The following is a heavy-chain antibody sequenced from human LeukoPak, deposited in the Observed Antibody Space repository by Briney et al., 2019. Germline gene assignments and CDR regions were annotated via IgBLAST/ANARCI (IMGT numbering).Heavy chain of an antibody. CDR1: GGSISSYY. J-gene: IGHJ4*02. Sequence: SETLSLTCTVSGGSISSYYWSWIRQPPGKGLEWIGYIYYSGSTNYNPSLKSRVTISVDTSKNQFSLKLSSVTAADTAVYHCASPPQYWGQGTLVTVSS. CDR2: IYYSGST. V-gene: IGHV4-59*08. CDR3: ASPPQY.